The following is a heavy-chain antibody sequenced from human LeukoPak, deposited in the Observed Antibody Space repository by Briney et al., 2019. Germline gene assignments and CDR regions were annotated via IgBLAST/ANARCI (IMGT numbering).Heavy chain of an antibody. CDR2: ISSDGSSP. CDR3: ARDLFPYGDYFSN. D-gene: IGHD4-17*01. J-gene: IGHJ4*02. CDR1: GFTFSSNW. V-gene: IGHV3-74*01. Sequence: PGGSLRLSCAASGFTFSSNWMHWVRHAPGKGLVWVSRISSDGSSPRYADSVRGRFTISRDNAKNTLYLQMTSLRVEDTGVYYSARDLFPYGDYFSNWGQGTLVTVSS.